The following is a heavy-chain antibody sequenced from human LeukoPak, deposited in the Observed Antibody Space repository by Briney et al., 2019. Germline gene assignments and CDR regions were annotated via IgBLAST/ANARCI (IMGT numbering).Heavy chain of an antibody. CDR3: ARHDEETAAGLTFDY. D-gene: IGHD6-25*01. CDR1: GGSISSSSYY. CDR2: IYYSGST. J-gene: IGHJ4*02. Sequence: PSETLSLTCTVSGGSISSSSYYWGWIRQPPGKGLEWIGYIYYSGSTNYNPSLKSRVTISVDTSKNQFSLKLSSVTAADTAVYYCARHDEETAAGLTFDYWGQGTLVTVSS. V-gene: IGHV4-61*05.